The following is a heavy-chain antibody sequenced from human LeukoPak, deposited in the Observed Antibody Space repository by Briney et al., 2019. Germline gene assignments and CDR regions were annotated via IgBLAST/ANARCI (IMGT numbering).Heavy chain of an antibody. V-gene: IGHV4-59*01. CDR3: ARGRSSSWYPGDY. D-gene: IGHD6-13*01. Sequence: SETLSLTCTVSGGSISSYYWSWIRQPPGKGLEWIGYIYYSGSTNYNPSLKSRVTISVHTSKNQFSLKPSSVTAADTAVYYCARGRSSSWYPGDYWGQGTLVTVSS. J-gene: IGHJ4*02. CDR1: GGSISSYY. CDR2: IYYSGST.